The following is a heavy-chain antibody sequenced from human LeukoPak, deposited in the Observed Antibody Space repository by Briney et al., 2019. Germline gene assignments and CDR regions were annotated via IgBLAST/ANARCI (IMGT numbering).Heavy chain of an antibody. D-gene: IGHD3-3*01. Sequence: LAGGSLRLSCAASGCTFSGSALHWIRQATGKGLEWVGLMRSKANGYATTYAASVKGRFTISREDSHNTAYLQLNNPKTEGAAVQRCIATSRTASRSRHWGQGTLVSVSS. CDR2: MRSKANGYAT. CDR3: IATSRTASRSRH. V-gene: IGHV3-73*01. J-gene: IGHJ4*03. CDR1: GCTFSGSA.